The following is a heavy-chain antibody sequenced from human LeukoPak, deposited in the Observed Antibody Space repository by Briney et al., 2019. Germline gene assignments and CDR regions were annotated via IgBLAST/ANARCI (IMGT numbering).Heavy chain of an antibody. V-gene: IGHV3-21*01. D-gene: IGHD2-2*02. CDR1: GFTFSDYS. CDR2: ISYSSSYI. CDR3: ARDLSHCSSTSCYTGGLYY. Sequence: PGGSLRLSCVASGFTFSDYSMSWVRQAPGKGLGWGASISYSSSYIYYADSVKGRLTISRDNAKNTLYLQMNSLRAEDTAVYYCARDLSHCSSTSCYTGGLYYWGQGTLVTVSS. J-gene: IGHJ4*02.